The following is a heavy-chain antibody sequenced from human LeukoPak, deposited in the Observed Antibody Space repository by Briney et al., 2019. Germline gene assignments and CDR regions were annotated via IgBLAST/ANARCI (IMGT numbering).Heavy chain of an antibody. J-gene: IGHJ4*02. CDR3: ASSSWYRDEFDY. CDR2: IYYSGST. Sequence: SETLSLTCTVSGGSISSYYWSWIRQPPGKGLEWIGYIYYSGSTNYNPSLKSRVTISVDTSKNQFSLKLSSVTAADTAVYYCASSSWYRDEFDYWGQGTLVTVSS. D-gene: IGHD6-13*01. CDR1: GGSISSYY. V-gene: IGHV4-59*01.